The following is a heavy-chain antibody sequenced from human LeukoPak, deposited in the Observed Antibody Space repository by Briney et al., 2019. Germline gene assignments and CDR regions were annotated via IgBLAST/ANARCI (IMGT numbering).Heavy chain of an antibody. CDR3: ARDDDTLDGFDY. Sequence: SETLSLTCSVSGGSISSGGYYWSWIRQHPGKGLEWIGYIYYSGSTYYNPSLKSRITISVDTSKNQFSLKLSSVTAADTAVYYCARDDDTLDGFDYWGQGTLVTVSS. CDR2: IYYSGST. V-gene: IGHV4-31*03. D-gene: IGHD3-9*01. J-gene: IGHJ4*02. CDR1: GGSISSGGYY.